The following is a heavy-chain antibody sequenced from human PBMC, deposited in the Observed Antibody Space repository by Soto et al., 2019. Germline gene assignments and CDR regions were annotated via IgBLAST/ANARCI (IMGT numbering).Heavy chain of an antibody. CDR2: MNAGNGNT. V-gene: IGHV1-3*01. CDR3: ARGLYSPGTRWFDP. D-gene: IGHD6-13*01. CDR1: GYTFTSYD. J-gene: IGHJ5*02. Sequence: ASVKVSCKASGYTFTSYDINWVRQATGQGLEWMGWMNAGNGNTKYSQKFQGRVTITRDTSASTAYMELSSLRSEDTAVYYCARGLYSPGTRWFDPWGQGTLVTVSS.